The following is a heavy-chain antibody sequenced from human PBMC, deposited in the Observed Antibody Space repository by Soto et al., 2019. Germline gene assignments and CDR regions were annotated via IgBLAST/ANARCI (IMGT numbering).Heavy chain of an antibody. Sequence: SETLSLTCTVSGGSTSSYYWSWIRQPPGKGLEWIGYIYYSGSTNYNPSLKSRVTISVDTSKNQFSLKLSSVTAADTAVYYCARDRAVAGTSGLDYWGQGTLVTVSS. CDR1: GGSTSSYY. V-gene: IGHV4-59*01. D-gene: IGHD6-19*01. J-gene: IGHJ4*02. CDR2: IYYSGST. CDR3: ARDRAVAGTSGLDY.